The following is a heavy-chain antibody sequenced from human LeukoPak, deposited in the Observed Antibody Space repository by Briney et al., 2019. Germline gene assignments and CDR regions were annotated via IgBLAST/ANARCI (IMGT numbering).Heavy chain of an antibody. CDR1: GFTFSSYG. J-gene: IGHJ4*02. Sequence: GGSLRLSCAASGFTFSSYGMHWVRQAPGKGLEWVAVISYDGSNKYYADSVKGRFTISRDNSKNTLYLQMNSLRAEDTAVYYCAKDLDGFWGQGTLVTVSS. D-gene: IGHD6-25*01. CDR2: ISYDGSNK. CDR3: AKDLDGF. V-gene: IGHV3-30*18.